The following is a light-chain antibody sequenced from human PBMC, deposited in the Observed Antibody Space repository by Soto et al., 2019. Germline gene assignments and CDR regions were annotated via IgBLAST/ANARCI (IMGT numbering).Light chain of an antibody. CDR1: QGISSY. Sequence: AIRMTQSPSSFSASTGDRVTNTCRASQGISSYLAWYQQKPGKAPKLLIYAASTLQSGVPSRFSGSGSGTDFTLTISCLQSEDFATYYCQQYYSYPSITFGQGTRLEI. CDR2: AAS. J-gene: IGKJ5*01. V-gene: IGKV1-8*01. CDR3: QQYYSYPSIT.